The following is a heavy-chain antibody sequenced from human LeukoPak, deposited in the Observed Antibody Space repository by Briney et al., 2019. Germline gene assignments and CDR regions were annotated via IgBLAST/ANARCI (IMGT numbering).Heavy chain of an antibody. CDR1: GGSISSSNW. V-gene: IGHV4-4*02. D-gene: IGHD6-19*01. CDR2: IYHSGST. Sequence: SETLSLTCAVSGGSISSSNWWSWVRQPPGKGLEWIGEIYHSGSTNYNPSLKSRVTISVDKSKNQFSLKLSSVTAADTAVYYCASVGIAVAGNDAFDIWGQGTMVTVSS. CDR3: ASVGIAVAGNDAFDI. J-gene: IGHJ3*02.